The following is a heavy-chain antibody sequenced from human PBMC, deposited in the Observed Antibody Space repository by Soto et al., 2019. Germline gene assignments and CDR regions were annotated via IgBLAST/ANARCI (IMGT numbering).Heavy chain of an antibody. CDR1: GGTFSSYA. CDR2: IIPIFGTA. D-gene: IGHD2-15*01. CDR3: ASFVVVVAANIAEYFQH. V-gene: IGHV1-69*01. J-gene: IGHJ1*01. Sequence: QVQLVQSGAEVKKPGSSVKVSCKASGGTFSSYAISWVRQAPGQGLEWMGGIIPIFGTANYAQKFQGRVTITADESTSTDYMELSSLRSADTAVYYCASFVVVVAANIAEYFQHWGQGTLVTVSS.